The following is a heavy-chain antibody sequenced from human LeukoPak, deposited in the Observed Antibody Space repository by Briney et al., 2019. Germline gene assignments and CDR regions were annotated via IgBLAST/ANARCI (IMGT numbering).Heavy chain of an antibody. J-gene: IGHJ4*02. CDR2: IRGDGSEI. CDR3: VRVDWDTNGQYKSFDQ. CDR1: GFTFSSYA. V-gene: IGHV3-74*01. D-gene: IGHD2-8*01. Sequence: SGGSLRLSCAASGFTFSSYAMSWVRQGPGKGPVWVSRIRGDGSEINYAGSVRGRFTISRDNARNTLYLHMNSLRAEDTAVYYCVRVDWDTNGQYKSFDQWGQGTLVTVSS.